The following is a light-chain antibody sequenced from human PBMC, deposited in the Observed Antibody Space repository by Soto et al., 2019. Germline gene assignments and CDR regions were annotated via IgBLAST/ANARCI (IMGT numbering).Light chain of an antibody. CDR2: SAS. V-gene: IGKV1-27*01. CDR1: EDISTF. Sequence: DIQMTQSPSSLSASVGDRVTITCRASEDISTFLAWYQQKPGQVPKLLISSASTLQLGVPSRFSGSGSGTDFTLTISSLQPEDVSTYFCQKYNSAPFTFGQGTRLQIK. J-gene: IGKJ5*01. CDR3: QKYNSAPFT.